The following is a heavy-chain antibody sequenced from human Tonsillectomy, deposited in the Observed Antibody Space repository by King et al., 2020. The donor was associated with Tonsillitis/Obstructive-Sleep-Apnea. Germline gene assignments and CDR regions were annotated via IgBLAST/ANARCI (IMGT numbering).Heavy chain of an antibody. CDR2: IDTSGNT. V-gene: IGHV4-4*07. D-gene: IGHD2-2*01. J-gene: IGHJ5*02. Sequence: VQLQESGPGLVKPSETLSLTCTVSGGSISSYYWSWIRQPAGKGLEWIGLIDTSGNTNYNPSLKTRVTMSVDTSKNQFSLKLSSVTAADTAVYYCARDLTCCPYNWFDPWGQGILVTVSS. CDR3: ARDLTCCPYNWFDP. CDR1: GGSISSYY.